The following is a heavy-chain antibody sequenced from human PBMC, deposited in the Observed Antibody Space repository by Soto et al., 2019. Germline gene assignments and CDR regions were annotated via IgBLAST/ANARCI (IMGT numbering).Heavy chain of an antibody. V-gene: IGHV4-31*03. Sequence: SETLSLTCTVSGGSISSGGYYWSWIRQHPGKGLGWIRYIYYSGSTYYNPSLKSRVTISVDTSKNQFSLKLSPVTAADTAVYYCARDRFGELSDYYYGMDVWGQGTTVTVSS. J-gene: IGHJ6*02. CDR2: IYYSGST. CDR3: ARDRFGELSDYYYGMDV. CDR1: GGSISSGGYY. D-gene: IGHD3-10*01.